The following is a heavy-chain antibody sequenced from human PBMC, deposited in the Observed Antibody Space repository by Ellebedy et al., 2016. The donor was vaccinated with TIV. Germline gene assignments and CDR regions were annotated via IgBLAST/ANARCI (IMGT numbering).Heavy chain of an antibody. J-gene: IGHJ3*02. CDR1: GFTFSSSA. V-gene: IGHV1-58*01. CDR2: IVVGSGNT. D-gene: IGHD4-17*01. CDR3: AAMGGDYGASDI. Sequence: AASVKVSCKASGFTFSSSAVQWVRQARGQRLEWIGWIVVGSGNTNHAKKFQERVTITRDMSTSTAYMELSSLRSEDTAVYYCAAMGGDYGASDIWGQGTMVTVSS.